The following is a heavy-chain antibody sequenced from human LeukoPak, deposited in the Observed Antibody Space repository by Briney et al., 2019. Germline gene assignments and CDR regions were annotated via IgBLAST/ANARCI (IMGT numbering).Heavy chain of an antibody. Sequence: SKTLSLTCPVSGYSISTGYYWGWIRQPPGKGLEWIGSIYHSGNTYYNPSLRSRVTISVDTSRNQFSLKLSSVTAADTAVYYCARRAALGPYFDYWGQGTLVTVSS. CDR2: IYHSGNT. V-gene: IGHV4-38-2*01. CDR3: ARRAALGPYFDY. D-gene: IGHD6-13*01. CDR1: GYSISTGYY. J-gene: IGHJ4*02.